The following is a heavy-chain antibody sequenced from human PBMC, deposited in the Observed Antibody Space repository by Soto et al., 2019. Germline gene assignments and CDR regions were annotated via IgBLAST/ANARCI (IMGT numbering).Heavy chain of an antibody. V-gene: IGHV3-33*01. CDR2: LWYDGSET. CDR1: GFTFSGFV. CDR3: VRESLGGSGTSSMDY. Sequence: GGSLRLSCEASGFTFSGFVMHWVRQAPGKGLEWVTLLWYDGSETYYAGSVKGRFTSSRDNSKNTLYLQMNSLRVEDTAVYYCVRESLGGSGTSSMDYWGQGTLVTVSS. D-gene: IGHD3-10*01. J-gene: IGHJ4*02.